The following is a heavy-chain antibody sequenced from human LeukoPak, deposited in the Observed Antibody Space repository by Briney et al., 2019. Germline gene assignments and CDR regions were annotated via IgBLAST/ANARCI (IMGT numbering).Heavy chain of an antibody. J-gene: IGHJ4*02. CDR1: GHTFTDSY. Sequence: ASVKVSCKASGHTFTDSYMHWVRQAPGQGLEWMGWINPNSGGTNYAQNFQGRVTMTRDTSISTAYMELSRLRSDDTTVYYCARMGSGSRRVYFDYWGQGTLVTVSS. D-gene: IGHD3-10*01. V-gene: IGHV1-2*02. CDR3: ARMGSGSRRVYFDY. CDR2: INPNSGGT.